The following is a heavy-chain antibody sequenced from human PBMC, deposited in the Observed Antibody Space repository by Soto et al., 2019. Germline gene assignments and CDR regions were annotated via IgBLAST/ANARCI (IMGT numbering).Heavy chain of an antibody. CDR2: IYYSGST. V-gene: IGHV4-59*01. CDR1: GGSISSYY. J-gene: IGHJ5*02. Sequence: SETLSLTCTVSGGSISSYYWSWIRQPPGKGLEWIGYIYYSGSTNYNPSLKSRVTISVDTSKNQFSLKLSSVTAADTAVYYCARYYYGSGSYPDWFDPWGQGTLVTVSS. CDR3: ARYYYGSGSYPDWFDP. D-gene: IGHD3-10*01.